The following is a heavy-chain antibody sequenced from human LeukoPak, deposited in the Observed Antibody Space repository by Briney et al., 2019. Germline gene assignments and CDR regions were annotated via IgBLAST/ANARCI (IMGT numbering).Heavy chain of an antibody. D-gene: IGHD3-9*01. Sequence: SETLSLTCAVSGGSISSGGYSWSWIRQPPGKGLEWIGYIYHSGSTYYNPSLKSRVTISVDTSKNQFSLKLSSVTAADTAVYYCARGYDILTGYYTHQYDFDYWGQGTLVTVSS. CDR2: IYHSGST. CDR3: ARGYDILTGYYTHQYDFDY. J-gene: IGHJ4*02. CDR1: GGSISSGGYS. V-gene: IGHV4-30-2*01.